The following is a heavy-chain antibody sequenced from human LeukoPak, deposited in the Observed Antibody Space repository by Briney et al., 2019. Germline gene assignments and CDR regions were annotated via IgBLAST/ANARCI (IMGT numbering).Heavy chain of an antibody. Sequence: GASVKVSCKASGYTFTSYDINWVRQATGQGLEWMGWMNPNSGNTGYAQKFQGRVTMTRSTSISTAYMELSSLRSEDTAVYYCARARSGYLIYRVFDYWGQGTLVTVSS. CDR2: MNPNSGNT. CDR1: GYTFTSYD. V-gene: IGHV1-8*02. CDR3: ARARSGYLIYRVFDY. D-gene: IGHD3-3*01. J-gene: IGHJ4*02.